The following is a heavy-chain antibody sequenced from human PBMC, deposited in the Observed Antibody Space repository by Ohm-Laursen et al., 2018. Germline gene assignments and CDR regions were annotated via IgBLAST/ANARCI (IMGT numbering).Heavy chain of an antibody. D-gene: IGHD2-15*01. CDR2: IYQGGYEK. CDR3: ARDFRREYCSGGSCYNGLDV. J-gene: IGHJ6*02. CDR1: GFTFSNYC. V-gene: IGHV3-7*01. Sequence: SLRLSCAASGFTFSNYCMSWVRQAPGKGLEWVADIYQGGYEKYYVDSVKGRFTVSRNNPKNSLFLEMNRLRVEDTGVYYCARDFRREYCSGGSCYNGLDVWGQGTTVTVSS.